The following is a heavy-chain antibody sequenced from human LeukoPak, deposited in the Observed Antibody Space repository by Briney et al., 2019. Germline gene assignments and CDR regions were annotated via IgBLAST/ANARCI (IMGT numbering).Heavy chain of an antibody. CDR1: GGSISSYY. Sequence: PSETLSLTCTVSGGSISSYYWSWIRQPPGKGLEWIGYIYYSGSTNYNPSLKSRVTISVGTSKNQFSLKLSSVTAADTAVYYCARAQGKFDPWGQGTLVTVSS. J-gene: IGHJ5*02. CDR2: IYYSGST. CDR3: ARAQGKFDP. V-gene: IGHV4-59*01.